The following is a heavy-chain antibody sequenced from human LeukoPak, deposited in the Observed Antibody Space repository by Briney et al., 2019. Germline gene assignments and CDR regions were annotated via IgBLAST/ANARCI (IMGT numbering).Heavy chain of an antibody. V-gene: IGHV3-21*01. CDR1: GFTVSSNE. J-gene: IGHJ6*02. CDR2: ISSSSSYI. CDR3: AREPYYYYGMDV. Sequence: GGSLRLSCAASGFTVSSNEMSWVRQAPGKGLEWVSSISSSSSYIYYADSVKGRFTISRDNAKNSLYLQMNSLRAEDTAVYYCAREPYYYYGMDVWGQGTTVTVSS.